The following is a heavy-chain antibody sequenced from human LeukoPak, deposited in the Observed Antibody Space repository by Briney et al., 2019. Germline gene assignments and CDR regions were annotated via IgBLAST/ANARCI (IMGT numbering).Heavy chain of an antibody. Sequence: PGGSLRLSCAASGFTFSSYLMHWVRHAPGEGRGWVSHINTDGSGTRYADSVKGRFTISRDNSKNTLYLQMNSLRAEDTAVYYCARGGRDGYNYIDYWGQGTLVTVSS. CDR1: GFTFSSYL. V-gene: IGHV3-74*01. D-gene: IGHD5-24*01. CDR3: ARGGRDGYNYIDY. J-gene: IGHJ4*02. CDR2: INTDGSGT.